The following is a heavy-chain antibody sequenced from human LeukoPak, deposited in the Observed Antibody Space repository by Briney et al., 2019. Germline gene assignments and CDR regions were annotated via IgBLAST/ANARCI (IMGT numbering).Heavy chain of an antibody. V-gene: IGHV4-59*01. Sequence: PSETLSLTCTVSGGSISNYYWSWIRQSPGKGLEWMAYIHYSGNTNYNPTLKSRVTTSVDTSKNQFSLKLRSVTAADTAVYYCAGGGQWLVYGSWGQGTLVTVSS. CDR1: GGSISNYY. CDR3: AGGGQWLVYGS. D-gene: IGHD6-19*01. J-gene: IGHJ5*02. CDR2: IHYSGNT.